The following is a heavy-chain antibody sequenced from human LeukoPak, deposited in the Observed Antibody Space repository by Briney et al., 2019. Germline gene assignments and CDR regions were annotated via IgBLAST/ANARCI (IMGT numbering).Heavy chain of an antibody. J-gene: IGHJ4*02. CDR2: ISGSGGSA. Sequence: GGSLRLSCAASGFTFSSYAMSWVRQAPGKGLEWVSAISGSGGSAYYADSVKGRFTISRDNSKNTLYLQMNSLRAEDTAVYYCAKLGDYYDSSGYYFSLQSYWGQGTLVTVSS. D-gene: IGHD3-22*01. CDR3: AKLGDYYDSSGYYFSLQSY. V-gene: IGHV3-23*01. CDR1: GFTFSSYA.